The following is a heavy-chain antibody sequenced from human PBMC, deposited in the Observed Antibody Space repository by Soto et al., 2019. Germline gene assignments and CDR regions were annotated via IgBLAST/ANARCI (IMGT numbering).Heavy chain of an antibody. J-gene: IGHJ6*02. Sequence: SETLSLTCTVSGGSISSGGYYWSWIRQHPGKGLEWIGYIYYSGSTYYKPSLKSRDTISVDTSKNQFSLKMSSMTAADTAVYYCARGLIWFGEASYYYGMDVWGQGTTVT. CDR2: IYYSGST. CDR3: ARGLIWFGEASYYYGMDV. D-gene: IGHD3-10*01. V-gene: IGHV4-31*03. CDR1: GGSISSGGYY.